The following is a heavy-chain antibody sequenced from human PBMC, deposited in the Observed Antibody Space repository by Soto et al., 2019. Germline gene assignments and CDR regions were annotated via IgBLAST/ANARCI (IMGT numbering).Heavy chain of an antibody. D-gene: IGHD1-1*01. CDR1: GFSFNSYG. Sequence: QVQLVQSGGGVVQPGRSLRLSCAASGFSFNSYGLHWVRQAPGRGLEWVAVISFDGSTQYYADSVKGRFTISRDKDKNTLYLQLSSLGAEDTAVYYCVREKDTTSSIDFWGQGTLVTVSS. V-gene: IGHV3-30*03. CDR2: ISFDGSTQ. CDR3: VREKDTTSSIDF. J-gene: IGHJ4*02.